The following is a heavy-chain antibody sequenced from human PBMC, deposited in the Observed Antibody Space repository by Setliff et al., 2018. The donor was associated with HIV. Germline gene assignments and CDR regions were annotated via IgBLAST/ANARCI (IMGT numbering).Heavy chain of an antibody. D-gene: IGHD1-26*01. CDR3: XXXXXYYHLDY. V-gene: IGHV3-49*03. Sequence: PGGSLRLSCTASGFTFGDYPMXXXXXGXXXGLEXXXXSGSKAYGGRXEYAASVKGRXXXXXDDXXNTLYLQISSLRTEDTAVYCXXXXXXYYHLDYWGQXXXVTX. CDR1: GFTFGDYP. CDR2: SGSKAYGGRX. J-gene: IGHJ4*02.